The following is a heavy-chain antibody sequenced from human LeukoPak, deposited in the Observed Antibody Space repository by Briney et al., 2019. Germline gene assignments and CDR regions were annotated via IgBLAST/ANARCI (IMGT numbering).Heavy chain of an antibody. J-gene: IGHJ4*02. Sequence: PGGSLRLSCAASGFTFSSYAMSWVRQAPGKRLEWVSAISGSGGSTYYADSVKGRFTISRDNSKNTLYLQMNSLRAEDTAVYYCAKLSVYDSSGYYLYYFDYWGQGTLVTVSS. V-gene: IGHV3-23*01. CDR3: AKLSVYDSSGYYLYYFDY. D-gene: IGHD3-22*01. CDR1: GFTFSSYA. CDR2: ISGSGGST.